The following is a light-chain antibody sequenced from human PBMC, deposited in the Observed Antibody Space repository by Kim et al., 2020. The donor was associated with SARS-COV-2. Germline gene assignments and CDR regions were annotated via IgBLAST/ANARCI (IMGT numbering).Light chain of an antibody. CDR2: DVS. CDR1: SSDVGGYNY. CDR3: SSYTSSSTSHVV. J-gene: IGLJ2*01. V-gene: IGLV2-14*01. Sequence: QSALTQPASVSGSPGQSITISCTGTSSDVGGYNYVSWYQQHPGKAPKLMIYDVSKRPSGVSNRFSGSKSGSTASLTISGLQAEDEADYYCSSYTSSSTSHVVFGGGTQLTVL.